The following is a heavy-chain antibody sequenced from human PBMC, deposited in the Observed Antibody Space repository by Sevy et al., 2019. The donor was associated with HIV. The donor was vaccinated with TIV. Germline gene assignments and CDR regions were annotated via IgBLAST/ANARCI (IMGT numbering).Heavy chain of an antibody. V-gene: IGHV1-69*13. CDR1: GGTFSSYA. CDR3: ASGVVVVITAYYYYGMDV. Sequence: ASVKVSCKASGGTFSSYAISWVRQAPGQGLEWMGGIIPIFGTANYAQKFQGRVTITADESTSTAYMELSSLRSEDTDVYYCASGVVVVITAYYYYGMDVWGQGTTVTVSS. D-gene: IGHD3-22*01. J-gene: IGHJ6*02. CDR2: IIPIFGTA.